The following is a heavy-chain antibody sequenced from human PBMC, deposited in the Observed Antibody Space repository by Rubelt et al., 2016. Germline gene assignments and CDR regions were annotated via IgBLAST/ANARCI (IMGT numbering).Heavy chain of an antibody. CDR2: IYYRGGT. J-gene: IGHJ6*02. CDR1: GGSISSSSYY. D-gene: IGHD3-22*01. Sequence: QLQLQESGPGLVKPSETLSLTCTVSGGSISSSSYYWGWIRQPPGKGLEWIGYIYYRGGTNYNPSLSCRFTISVDTSSNQFSLKLGSVPGADTAVYYCARDYGDSSVYPEAGMDVWGQGTTVTVSS. V-gene: IGHV4-61*05. CDR3: ARDYGDSSVYPEAGMDV.